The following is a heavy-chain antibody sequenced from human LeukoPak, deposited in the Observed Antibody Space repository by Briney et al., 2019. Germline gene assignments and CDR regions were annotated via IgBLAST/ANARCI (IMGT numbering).Heavy chain of an antibody. D-gene: IGHD6-19*01. V-gene: IGHV1-46*03. CDR2: INPSGGST. CDR1: GGTFSSYA. Sequence: GSSVKVSCKASGGTFSSYAISWVRQAPGQGLEWMGIINPSGGSTSYAQKFQGRVTMTRDTSTSTVYMELSSLRSEDTAVYYCARGMGIAVAGNFDYWGQGTLVTVSS. J-gene: IGHJ4*02. CDR3: ARGMGIAVAGNFDY.